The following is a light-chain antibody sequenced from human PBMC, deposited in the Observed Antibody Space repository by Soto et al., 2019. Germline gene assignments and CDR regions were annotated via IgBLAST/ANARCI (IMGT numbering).Light chain of an antibody. CDR2: AAS. CDR1: QGISSY. V-gene: IGKV1-8*01. CDR3: QQYYSYPLT. J-gene: IGKJ4*01. Sequence: AIRMTQSPSSFSASRGDRVTITCRASQGISSYVAWYRQKPGKAPKLLIYAASTLQSGVPSRFSGSGSGTDFTLTISCLQSEDFATYYCQQYYSYPLTFGGGTKVDI.